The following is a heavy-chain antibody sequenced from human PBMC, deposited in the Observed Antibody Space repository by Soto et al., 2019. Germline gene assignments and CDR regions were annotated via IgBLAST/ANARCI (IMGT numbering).Heavy chain of an antibody. J-gene: IGHJ4*02. CDR3: ARAPLYNRLGATDRDY. V-gene: IGHV3-33*01. CDR2: IWYDGSNK. Sequence: GGSLRLSCAASGFTFSSYGMHWVRQAPGKGLEWVAVIWYDGSNKYYADSVKGRFTISRDNSKNTLYLQMNSLRAEDTAVYYCARAPLYNRLGATDRDYWGQGTLVTVSS. CDR1: GFTFSSYG. D-gene: IGHD1-26*01.